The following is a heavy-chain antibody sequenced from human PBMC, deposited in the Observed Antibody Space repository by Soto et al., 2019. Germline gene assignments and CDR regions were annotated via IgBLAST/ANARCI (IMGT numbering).Heavy chain of an antibody. D-gene: IGHD2-21*02. CDR3: ARGHEGGLVVVTSFDP. V-gene: IGHV1-69*01. J-gene: IGHJ5*02. Sequence: QVQLVQSGAEVKKPGSSVKVSCKASGGTFSSYAISWVRQAPGQGLEWVGGIIPIFGTANYAQKLPGRVTLTADESKSTAYMELSSLRSEDTAVYYCARGHEGGLVVVTSFDPWGQGTLVTVSS. CDR2: IIPIFGTA. CDR1: GGTFSSYA.